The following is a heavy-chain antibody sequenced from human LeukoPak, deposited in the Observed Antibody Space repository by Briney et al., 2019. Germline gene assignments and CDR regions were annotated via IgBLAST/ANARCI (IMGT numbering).Heavy chain of an antibody. Sequence: GGSLRLSCAASGFPFSDYYMSWIRQAPGKGLEGVSYISSSGSPIYYADSEKGRFTISRDNAKNSLYLRMNSLRAEDTAVFYCAIARYGSGSWGQGTLVTVSS. V-gene: IGHV3-11*04. CDR1: GFPFSDYY. J-gene: IGHJ4*02. CDR2: ISSSGSPI. D-gene: IGHD3-10*01. CDR3: AIARYGSGS.